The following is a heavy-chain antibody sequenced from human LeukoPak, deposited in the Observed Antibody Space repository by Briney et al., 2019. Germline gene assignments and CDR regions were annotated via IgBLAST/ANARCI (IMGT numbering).Heavy chain of an antibody. Sequence: SETLSLTCAVYGGSFSGYYWSWIRQPPGKGLEWIGEINHSGSTNYNPSLKRRVTISVDTSKNQFSLKLSSVTAADTAVYYCARAQAAGYYYYGMDVWGQGTTVTVSS. CDR2: INHSGST. CDR1: GGSFSGYY. D-gene: IGHD6-13*01. J-gene: IGHJ6*02. V-gene: IGHV4-34*01. CDR3: ARAQAAGYYYYGMDV.